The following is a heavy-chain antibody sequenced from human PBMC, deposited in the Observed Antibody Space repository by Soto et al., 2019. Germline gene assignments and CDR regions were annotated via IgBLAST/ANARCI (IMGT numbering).Heavy chain of an antibody. V-gene: IGHV1-24*01. J-gene: IGHJ6*02. CDR2: FDPEDGET. D-gene: IGHD6-13*01. CDR1: GYTFTGYY. CDR3: ATPYSTAAGTGYYYYGMDV. Sequence: GASVKVSCKASGYTFTGYYMHWVRQAPGKGLEWMGGFDPEDGETIYAQKFQGRVTMTEDTSTDTAYMELSSLRSEDTAVYYCATPYSTAAGTGYYYYGMDVWGQGTTVTVSS.